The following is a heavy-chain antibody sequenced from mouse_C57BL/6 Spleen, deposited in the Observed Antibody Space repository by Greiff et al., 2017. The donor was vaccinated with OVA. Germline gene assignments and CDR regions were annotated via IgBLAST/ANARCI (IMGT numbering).Heavy chain of an antibody. V-gene: IGHV5-17*01. CDR3: ARRDYYGNSDY. CDR1: GFTFSDYG. J-gene: IGHJ2*01. Sequence: EVTLQESGGGLVKPGGSLKLSCAASGFTFSDYGMHWVRQAPEKGLEWVAYISSGSSTIYYADTVKGRFTISRDNAKNTLFLQMTSLRSEDTAMYYCARRDYYGNSDYWGQGTTLTVSS. D-gene: IGHD2-1*01. CDR2: ISSGSSTI.